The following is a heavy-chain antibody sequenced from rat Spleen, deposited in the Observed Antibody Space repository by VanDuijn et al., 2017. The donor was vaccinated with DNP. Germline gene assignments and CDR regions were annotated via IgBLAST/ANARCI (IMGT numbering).Heavy chain of an antibody. CDR2: ISTTGDYT. J-gene: IGHJ3*01. CDR3: ARPVYYDGTYYYGWFAY. Sequence: FAASGFTFSSFPMAWVRQAPTKGLEWLATISTTGDYTYYGDSVKGRFAISRDNAKSTLYLQMNSLRSEDTATYYCARPVYYDGTYYYGWFAYWGQGTLVTVSS. CDR1: GFTFSSFP. D-gene: IGHD1-12*02. V-gene: IGHV5-46*01.